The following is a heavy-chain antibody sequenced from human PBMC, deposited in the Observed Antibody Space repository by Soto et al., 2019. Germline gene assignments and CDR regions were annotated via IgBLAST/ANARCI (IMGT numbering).Heavy chain of an antibody. D-gene: IGHD4-17*01. CDR1: GVHLGDHW. J-gene: IGHJ4*02. CDR2: IKHDGSQP. V-gene: IGHV3-74*01. Sequence: PGGSLRLSCAVSGVHLGDHWMHWVRQVPGKGLVWVSGIKHDGSQPKYAEAGRGRFTISRDKGRKSLYLQMYSLSGDDPALYYRVKDRRGDYGANFDAWRQGIPVTVPS. CDR3: VKDRRGDYGANFDA.